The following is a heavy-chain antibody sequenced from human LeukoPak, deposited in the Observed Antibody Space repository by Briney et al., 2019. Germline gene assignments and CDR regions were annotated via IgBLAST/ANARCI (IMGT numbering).Heavy chain of an antibody. CDR3: AKDGGRQQLDGYFQH. CDR2: IRYDGSNK. J-gene: IGHJ1*01. D-gene: IGHD6-13*01. V-gene: IGHV3-30*02. Sequence: GGSLRLSCAASGFTFSSYGTHWVRQAPGKGLEWVAFIRYDGSNKYYADSVKGRFTISRDNSKNTLYLQMNSLRAEDTAVYYCAKDGGRQQLDGYFQHWGQGTLVTVSS. CDR1: GFTFSSYG.